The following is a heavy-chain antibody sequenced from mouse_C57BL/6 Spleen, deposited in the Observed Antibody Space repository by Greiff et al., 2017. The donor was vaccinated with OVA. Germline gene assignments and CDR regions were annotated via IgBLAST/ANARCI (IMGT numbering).Heavy chain of an antibody. CDR1: GFTFSNYW. J-gene: IGHJ3*01. CDR2: IRLKSDNYAT. D-gene: IGHD4-1*01. V-gene: IGHV6-3*01. Sequence: EVKVVESGGGLVQPGGSMKLSCVASGFTFSNYWMNWVRQSPEKGLEWVAQIRLKSDNYATHYAESVKGRFTISRDDSKSSVYLQMNNLRAEDTGIYYCSSNWEFAYWGQGTLVTVSA. CDR3: SSNWEFAY.